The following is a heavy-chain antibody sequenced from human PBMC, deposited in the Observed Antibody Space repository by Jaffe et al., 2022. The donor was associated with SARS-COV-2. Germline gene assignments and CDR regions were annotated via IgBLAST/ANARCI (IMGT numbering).Heavy chain of an antibody. Sequence: QVQLQESGPGLVKPSETLSLTCTVSGGSISSYYWSWIRQPPGKGLEWIGYIYYSGSTNYNPSLKSRVTISVDTSKNQFSLKLSSVTAADTAVYYCARDGVGYCSSTSCQSFYGMDVWGQGTTVTVSS. V-gene: IGHV4-59*01. CDR3: ARDGVGYCSSTSCQSFYGMDV. D-gene: IGHD2-2*01. CDR1: GGSISSYY. CDR2: IYYSGST. J-gene: IGHJ6*02.